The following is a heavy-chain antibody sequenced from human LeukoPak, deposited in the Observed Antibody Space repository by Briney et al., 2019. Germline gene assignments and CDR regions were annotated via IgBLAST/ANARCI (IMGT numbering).Heavy chain of an antibody. V-gene: IGHV4-59*01. D-gene: IGHD3-16*02. CDR1: GGSLSSYY. CDR2: IYHSGST. CDR3: ARSNYVWGSYRPRQSDAFDI. Sequence: SETLSLTCTVSGGSLSSYYWSWIRQPPGMGLEWIGYIYHSGSTNYNPSLKSRVTISLDTSRNQFSLKVSSVTAADTAVYYCARSNYVWGSYRPRQSDAFDIWGQGTMVTVSS. J-gene: IGHJ3*02.